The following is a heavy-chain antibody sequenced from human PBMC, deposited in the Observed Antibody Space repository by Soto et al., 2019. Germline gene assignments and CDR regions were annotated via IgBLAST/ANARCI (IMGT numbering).Heavy chain of an antibody. D-gene: IGHD2-8*01. CDR2: MNPNSSNT. J-gene: IGHJ3*02. V-gene: IGHV1-8*01. Sequence: ASVKVSCQACGYTFTSYDINWVRQATGQGLEWMGWMNPNSSNTGYAQKFQGRVTMTMNTSRSTANIELNSLRSEDRAVYYCARCRLYDAFDIWGQGTMVTVSS. CDR3: ARCRLYDAFDI. CDR1: GYTFTSYD.